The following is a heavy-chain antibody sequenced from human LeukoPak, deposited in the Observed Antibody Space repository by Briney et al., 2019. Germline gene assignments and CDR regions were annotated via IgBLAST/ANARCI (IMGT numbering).Heavy chain of an antibody. Sequence: SGPALVKPTQTLTLTCTFSGFSLSTSGMCVSWIRQPPGKALEWLARIDWDDDKYYSTSLKTRLTISKDTSKNQVVLTMTNMDPVDTATYYCARMGYYDSSGYHNWFDPWGQGTLVTVSS. CDR2: IDWDDDK. CDR3: ARMGYYDSSGYHNWFDP. CDR1: GFSLSTSGMC. J-gene: IGHJ5*02. V-gene: IGHV2-70*11. D-gene: IGHD3-22*01.